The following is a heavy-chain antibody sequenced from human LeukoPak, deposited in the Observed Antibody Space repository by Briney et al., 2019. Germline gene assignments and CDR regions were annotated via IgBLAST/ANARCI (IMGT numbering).Heavy chain of an antibody. CDR3: ARSWSDFDC. CDR2: IKQDGSEK. D-gene: IGHD1-26*01. V-gene: IGHV3-7*01. Sequence: GGSLRLSCAASGFTFSRYWMSWVRQAPGKGLEWVANIKQDGSEKNYVDSVKGRFTISRDNAKNSQYLQINSLRVEDTAVYYCARSWSDFDCWGQGTLVSVSS. CDR1: GFTFSRYW. J-gene: IGHJ4*02.